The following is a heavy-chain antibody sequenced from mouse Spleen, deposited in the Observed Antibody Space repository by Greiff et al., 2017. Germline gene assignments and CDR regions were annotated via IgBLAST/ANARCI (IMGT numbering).Heavy chain of an antibody. CDR2: ISSGGSYT. J-gene: IGHJ2*01. V-gene: IGHV5-9-1*01. CDR1: GFTFSSYA. CDR3: ARRYGNYGDYFDY. D-gene: IGHD2-10*02. Sequence: EVKLVESGGGLVKPGGSLKLSCAASGFTFSSYAMSWVRQTPEKRLEWVATISSGGSYTYYPDSVKGRFTISRDNAKNTLYLQMSSLRSEDTAMYYCARRYGNYGDYFDYWGQGTTLTVSS.